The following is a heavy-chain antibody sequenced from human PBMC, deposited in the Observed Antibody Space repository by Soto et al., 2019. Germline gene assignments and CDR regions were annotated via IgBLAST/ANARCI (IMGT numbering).Heavy chain of an antibody. CDR2: ISYDGSNK. Sequence: GSLRLSCAASGFTFSSYAMHWVRQAPGKGLEWVAVISYDGSNKYYADSVKGRFTISRDNSKNTLYLQMNSLRAEDTAVYYCARGNTYYYGSGSYDYWGQGTLVTVSS. CDR1: GFTFSSYA. D-gene: IGHD3-10*01. CDR3: ARGNTYYYGSGSYDY. V-gene: IGHV3-30-3*01. J-gene: IGHJ4*02.